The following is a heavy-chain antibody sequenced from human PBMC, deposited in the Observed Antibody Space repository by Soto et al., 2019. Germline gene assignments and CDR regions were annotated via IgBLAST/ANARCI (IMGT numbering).Heavy chain of an antibody. CDR1: CGSISSYF. J-gene: IGHJ4*02. V-gene: IGHV4-59*01. Sequence: SETLSLTCTVSCGSISSYFYIWVRQPPGKGLEWIGSVYYTGTTDYNPSLKSRVTISVDTSKTQFSLNLRSVTAADTAVYYCARDLAAVPRAFDYWGRGTLVTVSS. CDR2: VYYTGTT. D-gene: IGHD6-13*01. CDR3: ARDLAAVPRAFDY.